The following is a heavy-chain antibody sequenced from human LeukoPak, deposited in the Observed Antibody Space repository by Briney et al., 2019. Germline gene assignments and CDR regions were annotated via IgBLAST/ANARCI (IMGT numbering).Heavy chain of an antibody. D-gene: IGHD6-13*01. Sequence: GGSLRLSCAVSGFTFSSYGMSWVRQAPGKGLEWVSGISDSGGSTYYADSVKGRFTISRDNSRNTLYLQLNSLRAEDTAVYYCARRAAAAGTFDYWGQGTLVTVSS. CDR2: ISDSGGST. CDR1: GFTFSSYG. J-gene: IGHJ4*02. CDR3: ARRAAAAGTFDY. V-gene: IGHV3-23*01.